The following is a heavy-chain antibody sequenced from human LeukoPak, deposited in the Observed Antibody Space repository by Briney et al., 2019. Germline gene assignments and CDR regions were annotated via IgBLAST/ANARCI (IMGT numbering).Heavy chain of an antibody. CDR1: GYSFTSYD. J-gene: IGHJ5*02. D-gene: IGHD3-10*01. V-gene: IGHV1-8*01. CDR2: MNPESGNT. Sequence: ASVKVSCKASGYSFTSYDINWVRQATGQGLEWMGWMNPESGNTGYAQKFQGRVTMTRDTSISTAYMELSSLRSDDTAVYYCAKSTMGTRRINDLWGRGTLVTVSS. CDR3: AKSTMGTRRINDL.